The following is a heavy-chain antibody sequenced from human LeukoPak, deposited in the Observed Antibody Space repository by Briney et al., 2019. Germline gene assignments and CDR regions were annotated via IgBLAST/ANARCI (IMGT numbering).Heavy chain of an antibody. CDR1: GDSVSSNSAA. CDR3: ARGWIQLWSYYYYGMDV. CDR2: TYYRSKWYS. D-gene: IGHD5-18*01. J-gene: IGHJ6*02. Sequence: SQTLSLTCAISGDSVSSNSAAWNWIRQSPSRGLEWLGRTYYRSKWYSDYAVSVKSRITINPDTSKNQFSLKLSSVTAADTAVYYCARGWIQLWSYYYYGMDVWGQGTTVTVSS. V-gene: IGHV6-1*01.